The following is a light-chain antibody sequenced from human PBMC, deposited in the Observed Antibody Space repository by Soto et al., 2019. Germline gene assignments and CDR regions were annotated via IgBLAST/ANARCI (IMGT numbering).Light chain of an antibody. CDR3: CSFTGTNTGV. CDR2: DVN. J-gene: IGLJ3*02. V-gene: IGLV2-11*01. Sequence: QSALTQPRSVSGSPGQSVTISCTGASSDVGGYNYVSWYQQRPGNAPKVMIYDVNKRPSGVADRFSGSKSGNTASLTISGLQAEDEADYYCCSFTGTNTGVFGGGTKLTVL. CDR1: SSDVGGYNY.